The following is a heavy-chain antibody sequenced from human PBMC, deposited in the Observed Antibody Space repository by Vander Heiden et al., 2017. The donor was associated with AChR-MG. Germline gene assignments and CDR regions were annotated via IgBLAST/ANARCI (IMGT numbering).Heavy chain of an antibody. D-gene: IGHD4-17*01. J-gene: IGHJ4*02. CDR3: AKVTGYGDYGPFDF. V-gene: IGHV3-30*18. CDR1: GFAFKSYG. CDR2: TSFDGNNE. Sequence: QVQLMGSGGGVVQPGRSLRLSCSGPGFAFKSYGMNWVRQAPGKGLEWVAITSFDGNNEYYADSVKGRFTISRDNSKDTLYLQMNSRRPDDTAMYYCAKVTGYGDYGPFDFWGQGALVTVSS.